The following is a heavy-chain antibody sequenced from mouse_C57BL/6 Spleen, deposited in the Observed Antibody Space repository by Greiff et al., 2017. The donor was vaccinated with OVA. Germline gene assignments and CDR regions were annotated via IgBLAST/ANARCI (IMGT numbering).Heavy chain of an antibody. V-gene: IGHV5-4*01. CDR2: ISDGGSYT. J-gene: IGHJ2*01. CDR1: GFTFSSYA. CDR3: ARDLGDGDFDY. Sequence: DVQLVESGGGLVKPGGSLKLSCAASGFTFSSYAMSWVRQTPEKRLEWVATISDGGSYTYYPDNVKGRFTISRDNAKNNLYLQMSHLKSEDTAMYYCARDLGDGDFDYWGQGTTLTVSS. D-gene: IGHD3-1*01.